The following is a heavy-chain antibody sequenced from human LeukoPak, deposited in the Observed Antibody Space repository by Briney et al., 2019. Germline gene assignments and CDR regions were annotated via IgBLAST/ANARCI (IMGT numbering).Heavy chain of an antibody. J-gene: IGHJ6*02. CDR3: ARSTIAVAYGMDV. V-gene: IGHV3-48*01. D-gene: IGHD6-19*01. CDR2: IRSSSSTI. Sequence: SGGSLRLSCAASGFTFSSYSMNWVRQAPGKGLEWVSYIRSSSSTIYYADSVKGRFTISRENARNSLYLQMNSLIAGDTAVYYCARSTIAVAYGMDVWGQGTTVTVSS. CDR1: GFTFSSYS.